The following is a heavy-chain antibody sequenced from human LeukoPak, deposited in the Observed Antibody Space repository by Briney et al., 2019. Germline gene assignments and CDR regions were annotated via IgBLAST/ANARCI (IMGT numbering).Heavy chain of an antibody. CDR1: GFTFSSYE. V-gene: IGHV3-48*03. Sequence: GGSLRLSCAASGFTFSSYEMNWVRQAPGKGLEWVSYISSSGSTIYYADSVKGRFTISRDNAKNSLYLQMNNLRAEDTAVYYCASNSYSAFGFDYWGQGTLVTVSS. CDR3: ASNSYSAFGFDY. J-gene: IGHJ4*02. CDR2: ISSSGSTI. D-gene: IGHD2-15*01.